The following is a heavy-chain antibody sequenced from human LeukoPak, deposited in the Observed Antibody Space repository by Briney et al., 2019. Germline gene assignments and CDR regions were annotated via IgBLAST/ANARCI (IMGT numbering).Heavy chain of an antibody. CDR2: IHTSGTT. Sequence: SETLSLTCTVSGGSISNYYWSWVRQPAGKGLEWIGRIHTSGTTYYNPSLKSRVTVSVDRSKNQFSLELSSVTAADTAVYYCARETKRYYDDSDYYYYIDYWGQGTLVTVSS. CDR3: ARETKRYYDDSDYYYYIDY. J-gene: IGHJ4*02. CDR1: GGSISNYY. D-gene: IGHD3-22*01. V-gene: IGHV4-4*07.